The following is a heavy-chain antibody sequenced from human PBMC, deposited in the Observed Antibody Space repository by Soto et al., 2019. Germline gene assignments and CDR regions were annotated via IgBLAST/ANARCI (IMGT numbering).Heavy chain of an antibody. V-gene: IGHV1-69*10. CDR1: GYTFTSYG. D-gene: IGHD3-22*01. CDR3: ARDRGPSSGYYPYWFDP. Sequence: SVKVSCKASGYTFTSYGISWVRQAPGQGLEWMGWIIPILGIANYAQKFQGRVTITADESTSTAYMEMSSLRSEDTAVYYCARDRGPSSGYYPYWFDPWGQGTLVTVSS. J-gene: IGHJ5*02. CDR2: IIPILGIA.